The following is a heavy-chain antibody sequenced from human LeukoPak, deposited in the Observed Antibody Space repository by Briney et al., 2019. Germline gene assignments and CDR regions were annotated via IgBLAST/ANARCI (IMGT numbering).Heavy chain of an antibody. CDR1: GFTFSSYS. D-gene: IGHD3-10*01. CDR2: ISSSSSYI. J-gene: IGHJ4*02. Sequence: GSLRLSCAASGFTFSSYSMNWVRQAPGKGLEWVSSISSSSSYIYYADSVKGRFTISRDNAKNSLYLQMNSLRAEDTAVYYCARDANYYGSGNSDYWGQGTLVTVSS. CDR3: ARDANYYGSGNSDY. V-gene: IGHV3-21*01.